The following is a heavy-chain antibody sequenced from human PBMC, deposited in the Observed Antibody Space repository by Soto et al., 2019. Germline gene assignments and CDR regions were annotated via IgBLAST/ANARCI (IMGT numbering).Heavy chain of an antibody. D-gene: IGHD3-16*02. Sequence: GSLRLSCAASGFTFSSYSMNWVRQAPGKGLEWVSSISSSSSYIYYADSVKGRFTISRDNAKNSLYLQMNSLRAEDTAVYYCARDQRLFEYIWGSYRYTEPIDYWGQGTLVTVSS. CDR1: GFTFSSYS. J-gene: IGHJ4*02. CDR3: ARDQRLFEYIWGSYRYTEPIDY. CDR2: ISSSSSYI. V-gene: IGHV3-21*01.